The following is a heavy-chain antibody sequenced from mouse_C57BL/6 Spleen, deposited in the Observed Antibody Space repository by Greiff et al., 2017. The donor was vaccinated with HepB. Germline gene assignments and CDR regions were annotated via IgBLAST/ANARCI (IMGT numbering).Heavy chain of an antibody. CDR2: IDPENGDT. D-gene: IGHD1-1*01. CDR1: GFNIKDDY. Sequence: VQLKESGAELVRPGASVKLSCTASGFNIKDDYMHWVKQRPEQGLEWIGWIDPENGDTEYASKFQGKATITADTSSNTAYLQLGSLTSEDTAVYYCTRLRYCGSSSGFAYWGQGTLVTVSA. J-gene: IGHJ3*01. V-gene: IGHV14-4*01. CDR3: TRLRYCGSSSGFAY.